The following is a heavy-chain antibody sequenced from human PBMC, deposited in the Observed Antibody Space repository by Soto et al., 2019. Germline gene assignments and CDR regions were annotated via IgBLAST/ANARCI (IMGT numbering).Heavy chain of an antibody. CDR3: VRDQKYFRVNGNWFDS. CDR1: CYTSADFG. Sequence: SVKVSYRASCYTSADFGISWVRQAPEQGLEWMGWVSGNNGASNPAPKVQGRITMTLDTSTGVSYMALRSMRSDDTAIYYCVRDQKYFRVNGNWFDSWGQGTMVTVSS. J-gene: IGHJ5*01. D-gene: IGHD2-2*01. CDR2: VSGNNGAS. V-gene: IGHV1-18*04.